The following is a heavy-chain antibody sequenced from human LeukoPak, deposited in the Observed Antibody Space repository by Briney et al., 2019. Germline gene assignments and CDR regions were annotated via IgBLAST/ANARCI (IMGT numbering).Heavy chain of an antibody. CDR1: GFTFSSYA. V-gene: IGHV3-30-3*01. CDR2: ISYDGSNK. CDR3: ARDLYGGNSFDY. J-gene: IGHJ4*02. D-gene: IGHD4-23*01. Sequence: GGSLRLSCAASGFTFSSYAMHWVRQAPGKGLEWVAVISYDGSNKYYADCVKGRFTISRDNSKNTLYLQMNSLRAEDTAVYYCARDLYGGNSFDYWGQGTLVTVSS.